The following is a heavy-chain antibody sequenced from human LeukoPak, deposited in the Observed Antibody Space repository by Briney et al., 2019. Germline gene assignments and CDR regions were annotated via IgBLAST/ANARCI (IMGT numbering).Heavy chain of an antibody. CDR2: IIPILGIT. CDR3: ANNSSDFDAFDI. V-gene: IGHV1-69*04. CDR1: GGTFSSYA. Sequence: SVKVSCKASGGTFSSYAISWVRQAPGQGLEWMGRIIPILGITNYAQKFQGRVTITADKSTSTAYMELSSLRAEDTAVYYCANNSSDFDAFDIWGQGTMVTVSS. J-gene: IGHJ3*02. D-gene: IGHD6-19*01.